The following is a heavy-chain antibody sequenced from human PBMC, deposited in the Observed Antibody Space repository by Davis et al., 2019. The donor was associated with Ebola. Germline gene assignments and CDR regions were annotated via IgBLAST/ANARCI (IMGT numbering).Heavy chain of an antibody. CDR1: EFSFSIYA. J-gene: IGHJ5*02. D-gene: IGHD6-19*01. V-gene: IGHV3-23*01. CDR3: ARDPDTSGYYSWFDP. CDR2: ISSGVGVP. Sequence: GGSLRLSCTASEFSFSIYAMSWVRQAPGKGLEWVSSISSGVGVPYYADSVKDRFTISRDNSKNTLYLQMNSLRVEDTAVYYCARDPDTSGYYSWFDPWGQGTLVTVS.